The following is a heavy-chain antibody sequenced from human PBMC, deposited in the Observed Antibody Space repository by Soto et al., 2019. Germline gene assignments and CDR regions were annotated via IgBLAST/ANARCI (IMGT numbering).Heavy chain of an antibody. V-gene: IGHV3-33*01. CDR2: MWYDGTNK. Sequence: QVQLVESGGGVVQPGRSLRLSCAASGFTFRIYSMHLVRQSPGKGLEWVAVMWYDGTNKYYGESVQGRFTISRDNSENTLYLQMNSLRVEDTAVYYCARDATFGTKGGSCDIGGQGTLVIVSS. CDR1: GFTFRIYS. D-gene: IGHD3-16*01. J-gene: IGHJ3*02. CDR3: ARDATFGTKGGSCDI.